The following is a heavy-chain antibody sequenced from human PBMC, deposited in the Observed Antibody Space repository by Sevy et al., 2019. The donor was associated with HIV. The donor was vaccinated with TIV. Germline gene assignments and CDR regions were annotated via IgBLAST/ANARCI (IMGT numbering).Heavy chain of an antibody. Sequence: GPSVKVSCKASGYTFTSYGISWVRQTPGQGLEWMGWISAYNGNTNYAQKVQGRVTMTTDTSTSTAYMELRSLRSDDTAVYYCARAYYYYGMDVWGQGTTVTVSS. CDR2: ISAYNGNT. CDR3: ARAYYYYGMDV. CDR1: GYTFTSYG. J-gene: IGHJ6*02. V-gene: IGHV1-18*04.